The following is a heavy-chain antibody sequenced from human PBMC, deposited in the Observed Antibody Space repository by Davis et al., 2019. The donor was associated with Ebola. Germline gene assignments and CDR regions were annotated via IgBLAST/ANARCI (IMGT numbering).Heavy chain of an antibody. CDR2: ISSSGGNS. J-gene: IGHJ4*02. CDR3: ARGQQWLTY. V-gene: IGHV3-23*01. Sequence: GGSLRLSCAVSGVTFRNYVMSWVRQAPGKGLEWVSSISSSGGNSFYMDSVKGRFYIDRDNSKNTVHLQMHRLRAEDTAVYYCARGQQWLTYWGQGTPVTVSS. CDR1: GVTFRNYV. D-gene: IGHD6-19*01.